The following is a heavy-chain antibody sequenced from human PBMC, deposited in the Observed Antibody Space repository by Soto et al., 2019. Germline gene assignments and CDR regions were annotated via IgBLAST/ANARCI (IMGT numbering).Heavy chain of an antibody. CDR2: IYHSGST. CDR3: ARRWMHAPRFDP. J-gene: IGHJ5*02. CDR1: GGSISSGGYS. Sequence: SETLSLTCAVSGGSISSGGYSWSWIRQPPGKGLEWIGYIYHSGSTYYNPSLKSRVTISVDRSKNQFSLKLSSVTAADTAVYYCARRWMHAPRFDPWGQGTLVTISS. V-gene: IGHV4-30-2*01. D-gene: IGHD5-12*01.